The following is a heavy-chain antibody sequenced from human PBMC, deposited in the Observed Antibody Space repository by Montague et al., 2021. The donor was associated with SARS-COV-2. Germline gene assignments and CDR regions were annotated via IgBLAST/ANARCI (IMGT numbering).Heavy chain of an antibody. CDR3: ARVGVGTMVRGVIPAYYYYGMDV. V-gene: IGHV4-61*02. Sequence: TLSLTCTVSGGSISSGSYYWSWIRQPAGKGLEWIGRIYTSGSTNYNPSLKSRVTISVDTSKNQFSLRLSSVTAADPAVYYCARVGVGTMVRGVIPAYYYYGMDVWGQGTTVTVSS. CDR2: IYTSGST. CDR1: GGSISSGSYY. J-gene: IGHJ6*02. D-gene: IGHD3-10*01.